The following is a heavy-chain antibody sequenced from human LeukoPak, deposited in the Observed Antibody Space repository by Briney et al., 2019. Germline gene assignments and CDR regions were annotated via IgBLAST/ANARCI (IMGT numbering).Heavy chain of an antibody. D-gene: IGHD3-9*01. J-gene: IGHJ4*02. CDR2: INAGNGNT. CDR1: GYTFTNYA. V-gene: IGHV1-3*01. Sequence: ASVKVSCKASGYTFTNYAMHWVRQAPGQRLEWMGWINAGNGNTKYSQKFQGRVTITRDTSASTAYMELSSLRSEDTAVYYCARVLRYFDWAYFDYWGQGTLVTVSS. CDR3: ARVLRYFDWAYFDY.